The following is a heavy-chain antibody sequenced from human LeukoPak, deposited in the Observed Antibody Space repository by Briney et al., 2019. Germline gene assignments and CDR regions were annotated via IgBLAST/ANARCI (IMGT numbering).Heavy chain of an antibody. J-gene: IGHJ4*02. CDR2: ISYDGSNK. V-gene: IGHV3-30*04. Sequence: GGSLRLSCAASGFTFSSYAMHWVRQAPGKGLEWVAVISYDGSNKYYADSVKGRFTISRDNSKNTLYLQMNSLRAEDTAVYYCARVDWDKLKLPPGDYWSQGTLVTVSS. D-gene: IGHD3/OR15-3a*01. CDR1: GFTFSSYA. CDR3: ARVDWDKLKLPPGDY.